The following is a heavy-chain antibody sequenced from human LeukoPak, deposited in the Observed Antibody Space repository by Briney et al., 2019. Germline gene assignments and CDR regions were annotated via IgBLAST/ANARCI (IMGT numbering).Heavy chain of an antibody. Sequence: GRSLRLSCAASGFTFSSYAMHWVRQAPGKGLEWVAVISYDGSNKYYADSVKGRFTISRDNSKNTLYLQMNSLRAEDTAVYYCARGAYGSGSYYFQHWGQGTLVTVSS. D-gene: IGHD3-10*01. J-gene: IGHJ1*01. CDR3: ARGAYGSGSYYFQH. CDR2: ISYDGSNK. V-gene: IGHV3-30*04. CDR1: GFTFSSYA.